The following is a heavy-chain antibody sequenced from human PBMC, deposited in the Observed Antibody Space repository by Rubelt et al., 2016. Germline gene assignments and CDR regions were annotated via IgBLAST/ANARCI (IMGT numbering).Heavy chain of an antibody. J-gene: IGHJ4*02. V-gene: IGHV1-18*01. CDR2: ISANNGDT. D-gene: IGHD6-13*01. CDR1: GYTFTSYG. Sequence: QAQLVQSGAEVKKPGASVKVSCKASGYTFTSYGFDWVRQAPGLGLEWMGWISANNGDTDYAQKVQGRVTLTTDKSTSTAYMELRSLRSDDTAVYYCARAPSSTAAADYWGQGTLVTVSS. CDR3: ARAPSSTAAADY.